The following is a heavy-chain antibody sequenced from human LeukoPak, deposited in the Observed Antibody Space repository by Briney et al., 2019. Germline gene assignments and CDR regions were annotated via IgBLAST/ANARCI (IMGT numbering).Heavy chain of an antibody. V-gene: IGHV3-48*03. CDR1: GFTFSNYE. Sequence: PGGSLRLSCAASGFTFSNYEMNWVRQAPGKGLEWVSYISSTGSDIFYSDSVKGRFTISRDNARNSLYLEMKSLRAEDTAVYYCAKARVYSDDYWGQGTLVTVSS. D-gene: IGHD6-6*01. J-gene: IGHJ4*02. CDR2: ISSTGSDI. CDR3: AKARVYSDDY.